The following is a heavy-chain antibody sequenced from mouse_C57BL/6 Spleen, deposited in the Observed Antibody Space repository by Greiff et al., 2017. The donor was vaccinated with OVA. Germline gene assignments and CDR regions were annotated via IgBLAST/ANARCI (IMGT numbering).Heavy chain of an antibody. Sequence: QVQLQQPGTELVKPGASVKLSCKASGYTFTSYWMHWVKQRPGQGLEWIGNINPSNGGTNYNEKFKSKATLTVDKSSSTAYMQLSSLTSEVSAVDYCATYYSTYGYAMDYWGQGTSVTVSS. V-gene: IGHV1-53*01. D-gene: IGHD2-5*01. CDR3: ATYYSTYGYAMDY. J-gene: IGHJ4*01. CDR1: GYTFTSYW. CDR2: INPSNGGT.